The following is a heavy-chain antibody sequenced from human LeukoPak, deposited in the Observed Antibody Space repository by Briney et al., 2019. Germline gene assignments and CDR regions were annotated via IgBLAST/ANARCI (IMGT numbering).Heavy chain of an antibody. Sequence: GGSLRLSCAASGFTFSSYRMNWVRQAPGKGLEWVSYISSSNSTIYYSDSVKGRFTISRDNAKNSLYLQMNSLRAEDTAVYYCARVGRSLGREFDYWGQGTLVTVSS. V-gene: IGHV3-48*01. CDR1: GFTFSSYR. J-gene: IGHJ4*02. CDR3: ARVGRSLGREFDY. D-gene: IGHD6-6*01. CDR2: ISSSNSTI.